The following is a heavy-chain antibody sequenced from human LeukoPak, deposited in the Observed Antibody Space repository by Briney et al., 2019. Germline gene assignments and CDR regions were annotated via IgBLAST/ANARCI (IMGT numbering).Heavy chain of an antibody. CDR2: ISYDGSNK. V-gene: IGHV3-30*18. CDR1: GFTFSSYG. J-gene: IGHJ4*02. D-gene: IGHD4-17*01. CDR3: AKVFFEGTTVTTPFDY. Sequence: GGSLRLSCAASGFTFSSYGMHWVRQAPGKGLEWVAVISYDGSNKYYADSVKGRFTISRDNSKNTLYLQMNSLRAEDTAVYYCAKVFFEGTTVTTPFDYWGQGTLVTVSS.